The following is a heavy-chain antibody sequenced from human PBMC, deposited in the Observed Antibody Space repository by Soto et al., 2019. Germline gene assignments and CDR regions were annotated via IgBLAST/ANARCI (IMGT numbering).Heavy chain of an antibody. D-gene: IGHD3-22*01. J-gene: IGHJ4*02. CDR1: GGSISSYY. CDR2: IYYSGST. Sequence: PSETLSLTCTVSGGSISSYYWSWIRQPPGKGLEWIGYIYYSGSTNYNPSLKSRVTISVDTSKNQFSPKLSSVTAADTAVYYCARLGYYDSSGYYVGYWGQGTLVTVSS. CDR3: ARLGYYDSSGYYVGY. V-gene: IGHV4-59*08.